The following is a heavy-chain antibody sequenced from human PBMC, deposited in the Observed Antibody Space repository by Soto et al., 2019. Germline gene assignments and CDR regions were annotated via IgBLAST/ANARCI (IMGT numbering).Heavy chain of an antibody. CDR3: ARARDTVTTFGWFDP. CDR2: INPSGGST. D-gene: IGHD4-17*01. J-gene: IGHJ5*02. V-gene: IGHV1-46*03. CDR1: GYTFTSYY. Sequence: QVQLVQSGAEVKKPGASVKVSCKASGYTFTSYYMHWVRQAPGQGLEWMGIINPSGGSTSYAQKFQGRVTMTRDTSTSTVYMELSSLRSEDTAVYYCARARDTVTTFGWFDPWGQGTLVTVSS.